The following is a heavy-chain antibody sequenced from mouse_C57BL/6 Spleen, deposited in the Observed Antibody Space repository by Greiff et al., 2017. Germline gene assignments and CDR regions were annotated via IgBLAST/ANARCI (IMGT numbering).Heavy chain of an antibody. D-gene: IGHD1-1*01. J-gene: IGHJ2*01. Sequence: VQLQQSGAGLVKPGASVKLSCTASGFNIKDYYMPWVKQRTEQGLEGIGRIDPEDGETKYAPKFQGKATITADTSSNTAYLQLSSLTSEDTAVYYCAGGDYGSSYEDDWGQGTTLTVSS. CDR2: IDPEDGET. CDR1: GFNIKDYY. CDR3: AGGDYGSSYEDD. V-gene: IGHV14-2*01.